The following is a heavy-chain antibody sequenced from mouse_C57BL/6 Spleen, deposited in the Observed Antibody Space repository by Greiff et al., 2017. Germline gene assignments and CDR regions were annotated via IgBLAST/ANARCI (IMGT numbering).Heavy chain of an antibody. D-gene: IGHD1-1*01. CDR2: IDPEDGET. J-gene: IGHJ4*01. CDR3: ARRGYGSSYGAMDY. Sequence: EVQLQQSGAELVKPGASVKLSCTASGFNIKDYYMHWVKQRTEQGLEWIGRIDPEDGETKYASKFQGKATITADTSSNTAYLQLSSLTSEDTAVYYCARRGYGSSYGAMDYWGQGTSVTVSS. V-gene: IGHV14-2*01. CDR1: GFNIKDYY.